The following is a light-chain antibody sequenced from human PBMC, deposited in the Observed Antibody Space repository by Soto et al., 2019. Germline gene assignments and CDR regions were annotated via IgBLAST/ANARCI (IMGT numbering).Light chain of an antibody. CDR3: QDYYDYCWT. V-gene: IGKV1-5*03. CDR1: QTISSW. CDR2: ETS. J-gene: IGKJ1*01. Sequence: DLQLTQSPSPLSASVGDSVTITCRASQTISSWLAWYQQKPGKAPNLLIYETSNLESGVPSRFSGRGSGTEFTFTISSLQPNDFATYYCQDYYDYCWTSGQGTKVEIK.